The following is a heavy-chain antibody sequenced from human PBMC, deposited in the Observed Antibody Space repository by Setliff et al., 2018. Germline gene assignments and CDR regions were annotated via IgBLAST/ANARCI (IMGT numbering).Heavy chain of an antibody. CDR3: RQAVVGRDVFDI. D-gene: IGHD1-1*01. V-gene: IGHV4-34*01. CDR1: GESFDTYY. Sequence: LSLTCNVYGESFDTYYWSWIRQPPGKGLEWFGEIDQSGSGDYNPSFKGRVTISVDTSKKQSSLTLRYVTAADTALYYCRQAVVGRDVFDIWGQGTVVTVS. J-gene: IGHJ3*02. CDR2: IDQSGSG.